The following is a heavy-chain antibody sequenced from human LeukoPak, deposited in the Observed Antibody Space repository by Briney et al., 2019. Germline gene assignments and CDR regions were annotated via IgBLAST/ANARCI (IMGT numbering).Heavy chain of an antibody. Sequence: ASVTVSCKASGYTFTSYYMHWLRQAPGQGLEWMGIINPSGGSTTYAQKFQGRVTMTRDTSISTAYMELSRLRSDDTAVYYCASDGVYYDYVWGSYIDYWGQGTLVTVSS. CDR2: INPSGGST. D-gene: IGHD3-16*01. CDR3: ASDGVYYDYVWGSYIDY. V-gene: IGHV1-46*01. J-gene: IGHJ4*02. CDR1: GYTFTSYY.